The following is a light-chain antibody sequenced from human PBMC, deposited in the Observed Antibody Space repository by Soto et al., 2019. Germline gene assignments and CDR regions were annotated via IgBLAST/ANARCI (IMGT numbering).Light chain of an antibody. CDR3: QQYNNWPIT. Sequence: EIVLTQSPGTLSLPPGERATLSCRASQSVGSNYLAWYQQKPGQAPRILIFGASGRATGIPDRFSGSGSGTDFTLTISSLQSEDFAVYYCQQYNNWPITFGQGTRLEIK. J-gene: IGKJ5*01. V-gene: IGKV3-20*01. CDR1: QSVGSNY. CDR2: GAS.